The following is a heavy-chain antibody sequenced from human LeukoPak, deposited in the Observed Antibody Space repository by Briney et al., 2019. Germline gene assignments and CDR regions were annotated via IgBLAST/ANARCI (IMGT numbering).Heavy chain of an antibody. CDR2: ISDSGDDT. CDR3: ARAPFGYFDWLRAYDY. D-gene: IGHD3-9*01. V-gene: IGHV3-64*01. CDR1: GFTFSRFP. Sequence: GGSLRLSCAASGFTFSRFPMHWVRQAPGKGLEYVSAISDSGDDTHYSNSVEGRFIISRDNSKNTLYLQMGSLRAEDMAVYYCARAPFGYFDWLRAYDYWGQGTLVTVSS. J-gene: IGHJ4*02.